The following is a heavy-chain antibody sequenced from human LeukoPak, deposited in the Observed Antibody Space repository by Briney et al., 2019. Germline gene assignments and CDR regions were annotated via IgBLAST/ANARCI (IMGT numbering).Heavy chain of an antibody. CDR1: GFTFSSYA. CDR3: AKDEPPNCYGSGSQFDY. V-gene: IGHV3-23*01. J-gene: IGHJ4*02. D-gene: IGHD3-10*01. Sequence: GGSLRLSCAASGFTFSSYAMSWVRQAPGKGLEWVSAISGSGGSTYYADSVKGRFTISRDNSKNTLYLQMNSLRAEDTAVYYCAKDEPPNCYGSGSQFDYWGQGTLVTVSS. CDR2: ISGSGGST.